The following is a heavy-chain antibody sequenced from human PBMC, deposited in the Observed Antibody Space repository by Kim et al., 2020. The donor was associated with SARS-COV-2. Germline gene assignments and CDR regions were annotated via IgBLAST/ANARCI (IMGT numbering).Heavy chain of an antibody. CDR2: ITADGSMT. CDR3: ARDLSTIAAR. J-gene: IGHJ4*02. D-gene: IGHD6-13*01. CDR1: GFTFSTYW. V-gene: IGHV3-74*01. Sequence: GGSLRLSCEASGFTFSTYWMDWVRQVPGKGLVWVSSITADGSMTKYADSVKGRFTISRDNAQNTLFLQMNSLKAEDSAMYYCARDLSTIAARWGQGTLVT.